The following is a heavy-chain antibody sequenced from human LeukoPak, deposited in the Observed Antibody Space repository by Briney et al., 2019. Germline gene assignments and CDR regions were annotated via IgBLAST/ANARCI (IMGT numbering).Heavy chain of an antibody. D-gene: IGHD4-17*01. CDR2: ISAYNGNT. Sequence: ASVKVSCKASGYTFTSYGISWVRQAPGQGLEWMGWISAYNGNTNYAQKLQGRVTVTTDTSTSTAYMELRRLRSDDTAVYYCAGGPDHGDNLFDYWGQGTLVTVSS. V-gene: IGHV1-18*01. CDR1: GYTFTSYG. CDR3: AGGPDHGDNLFDY. J-gene: IGHJ4*02.